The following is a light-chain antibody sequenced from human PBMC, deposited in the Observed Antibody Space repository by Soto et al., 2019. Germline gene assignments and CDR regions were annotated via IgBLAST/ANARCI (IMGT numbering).Light chain of an antibody. CDR3: SSYTSTNTLV. Sequence: QSALTQPASVSGSPGQSITISCTETRSDVGGYNFVSWYQQHPGKVPKLLIYDVTHRPSGVSNRLSASKSANTASLTISGLQAEDEADYYCSSYTSTNTLVFGGGTKLTVL. CDR1: RSDVGGYNF. V-gene: IGLV2-14*01. J-gene: IGLJ2*01. CDR2: DVT.